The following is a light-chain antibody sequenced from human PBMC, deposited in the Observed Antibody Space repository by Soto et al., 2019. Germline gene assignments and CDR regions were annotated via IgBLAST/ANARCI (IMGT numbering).Light chain of an antibody. J-gene: IGLJ1*01. CDR3: PAWDARLSAYV. V-gene: IGLV1-47*01. CDR2: RNN. Sequence: QSVLTHPPSASRTPGQRVTISCSGGISNIGSNPVYWHQHLPGTAPKLLGYRNNQRPSGVPDQFSDSKSGTSAFLAISGLRSHEHAHYYCPAWDARLSAYVFGTGTKVTV. CDR1: ISNIGSNP.